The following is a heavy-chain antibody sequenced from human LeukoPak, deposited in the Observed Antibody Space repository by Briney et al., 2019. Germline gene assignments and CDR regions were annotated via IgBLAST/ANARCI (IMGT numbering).Heavy chain of an antibody. CDR1: GFTFSSYG. Sequence: GGSLRLSCAASGFTFSSYGMHWVRQAPGKGLEWVAFIRYDGSNKYYAVSVKGRFTISRDNSKNTLYLQMNSLRAEDTAVYYCAKSGYYDSSGYLDYWGQGTLVTVSS. CDR2: IRYDGSNK. D-gene: IGHD3-22*01. J-gene: IGHJ4*02. V-gene: IGHV3-30*02. CDR3: AKSGYYDSSGYLDY.